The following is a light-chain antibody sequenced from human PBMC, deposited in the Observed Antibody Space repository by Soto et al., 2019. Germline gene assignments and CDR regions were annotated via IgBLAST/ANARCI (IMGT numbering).Light chain of an antibody. CDR3: QQRSNT. Sequence: EIVLTQSPATLSLSPGESATLSCRATRSVSSYLAWYQQKPGQAPRLLIYEASNRATGIPARFSGSGSGTDFTLTISSLEPEDFAVYYCQQRSNTFGQGTRWRL. V-gene: IGKV3-11*01. J-gene: IGKJ5*01. CDR2: EAS. CDR1: RSVSSY.